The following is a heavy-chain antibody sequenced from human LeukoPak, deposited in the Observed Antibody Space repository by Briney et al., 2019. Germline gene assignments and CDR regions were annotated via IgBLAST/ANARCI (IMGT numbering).Heavy chain of an antibody. V-gene: IGHV4-30-4*01. CDR3: AREKRVYPRWFDP. Sequence: PSQTLSLTCTVSAGSISSGDYYWSWIRQPPGKGLEWIGYIYYSGSTYYNPSLKSRVTISVDTSKNQFSLKLSSVTAADTAVYYCAREKRVYPRWFDPWGQGTLVTVSS. CDR1: AGSISSGDYY. CDR2: IYYSGST. J-gene: IGHJ5*02. D-gene: IGHD3-10*01.